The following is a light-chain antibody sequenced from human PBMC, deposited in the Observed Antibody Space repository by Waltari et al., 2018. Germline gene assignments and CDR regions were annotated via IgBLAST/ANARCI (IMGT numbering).Light chain of an antibody. J-gene: IGLJ3*02. CDR1: ALPKQY. CDR3: LSADSSGTSKV. V-gene: IGLV3-25*03. CDR2: KDT. Sequence: SYELTQPPSVSVSPGQTARITCSGDALPKQYAFWYQQKPGQAPVLIIDKDTQRPSGIPERFSGSSSGTTVTITISGVQAEDEADYYCLSADSSGTSKVFGGGTKLTVL.